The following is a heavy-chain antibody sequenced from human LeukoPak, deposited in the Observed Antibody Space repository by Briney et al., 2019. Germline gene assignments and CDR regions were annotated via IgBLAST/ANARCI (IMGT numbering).Heavy chain of an antibody. CDR3: AKDLYGGGWYNYFDP. D-gene: IGHD6-19*01. J-gene: IGHJ5*02. Sequence: GGSLRLSCAASGFTFSSYAMHWVRQAPGKGLEWVAVISYDGSNKYYADSVKGRFTISRDNSKNTLYLQMNSLRPEDSAMYYCAKDLYGGGWYNYFDPWGQGTRVTVSS. CDR1: GFTFSSYA. V-gene: IGHV3-30-3*01. CDR2: ISYDGSNK.